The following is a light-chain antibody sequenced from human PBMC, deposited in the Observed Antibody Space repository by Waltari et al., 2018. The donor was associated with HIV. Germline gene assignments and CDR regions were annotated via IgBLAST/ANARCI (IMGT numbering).Light chain of an antibody. CDR3: GTWDTSLSAGV. CDR1: SSNIESNY. V-gene: IGLV1-51*01. Sequence: QSVLTQPPAVSAAPGQTVTISCSGSSSNIESNYVSWYQQLPGTAPQLLIYDNNRRSSGIPDRFSGSKSGTSATLAIAGLQTGDEADYYCGTWDTSLSAGVFGGGTKVTVL. CDR2: DNN. J-gene: IGLJ2*01.